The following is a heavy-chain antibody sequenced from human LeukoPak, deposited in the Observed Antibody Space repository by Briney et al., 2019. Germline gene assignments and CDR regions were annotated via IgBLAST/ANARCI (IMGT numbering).Heavy chain of an antibody. CDR3: ASFQSSGWYYFEY. J-gene: IGHJ4*02. Sequence: SETLSLTCTVSNGSIGNYYWSWIRQPAGKGLEWIGRVYTSGNSNYNPSLKSRVTISLDKSKNQFSLKLHSVTAADTAVYYCASFQSSGWYYFEYWGQGTLVTVSS. CDR2: VYTSGNS. V-gene: IGHV4-4*07. CDR1: NGSIGNYY. D-gene: IGHD6-19*01.